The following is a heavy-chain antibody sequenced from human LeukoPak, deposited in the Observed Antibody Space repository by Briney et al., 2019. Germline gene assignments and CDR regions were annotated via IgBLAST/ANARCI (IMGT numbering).Heavy chain of an antibody. J-gene: IGHJ4*02. D-gene: IGHD6-19*01. V-gene: IGHV4-38-2*02. Sequence: SETLSLTCTVSGYSISSGYYWGWIRQPPGEGLEWIGSIYHSGSTYYNPSLKSRVTISVDTSKNQFSLKLSSVTAADTAVYYCARAEKLGWQWLGEFDYWGQGTLVTVSS. CDR2: IYHSGST. CDR1: GYSISSGYY. CDR3: ARAEKLGWQWLGEFDY.